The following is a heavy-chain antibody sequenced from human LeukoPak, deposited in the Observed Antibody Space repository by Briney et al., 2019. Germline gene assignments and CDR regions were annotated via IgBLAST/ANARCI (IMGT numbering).Heavy chain of an antibody. D-gene: IGHD1-7*01. Sequence: GGSLRLSCTTSGLNFVEHSMSWVRQARGQGPEWVANIKQDGSEKYYVNSVKGRFTISRDNAKNSLYLQMNSLRAEDTAIYFCAREDDWNYEDYWGQGTLVTVSS. CDR3: AREDDWNYEDY. CDR2: IKQDGSEK. V-gene: IGHV3-7*01. J-gene: IGHJ4*02. CDR1: GLNFVEHS.